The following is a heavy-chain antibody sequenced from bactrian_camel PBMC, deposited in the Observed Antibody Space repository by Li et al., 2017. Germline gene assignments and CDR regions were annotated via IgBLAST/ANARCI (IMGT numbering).Heavy chain of an antibody. Sequence: VQLVESGGGSVQAGGSLRLSCAHSGYPSSRHCMGWFRQAPGKAREGIAGIRRNGDAYYADSVKGRFTISKDYAKNTLYLQMDSLKPEDTAMYYCAANSVCLPATIATVDSVLEYGYWGQGTQVTVS. D-gene: IGHD4*01. CDR1: GYPSSRHC. CDR3: AANSVCLPATIATVDSVLEYGY. CDR2: IRRNGDA. V-gene: IGHV3S31*01. J-gene: IGHJ4*01.